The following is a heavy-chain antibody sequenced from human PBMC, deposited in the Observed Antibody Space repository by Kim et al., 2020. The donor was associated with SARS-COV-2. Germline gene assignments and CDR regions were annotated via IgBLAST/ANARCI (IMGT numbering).Heavy chain of an antibody. CDR1: GFTFSSYG. CDR2: ITSDGGVT. D-gene: IGHD2-15*01. V-gene: IGHV3-64D*06. CDR3: VKGYCNTATNTCSAAD. J-gene: IGHJ4*02. Sequence: GGSLRLSCSASGFTFSSYGVCWVRQAPGKGLEYVAAITSDGGVTYYADSVKGRFTISRDNSKNMLYLQMSSLTTEDTGFYYCVKGYCNTATNTCSAADWGQGTLISVSS.